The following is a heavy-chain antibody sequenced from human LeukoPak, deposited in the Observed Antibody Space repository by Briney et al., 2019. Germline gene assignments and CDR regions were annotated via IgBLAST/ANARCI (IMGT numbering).Heavy chain of an antibody. CDR2: ISPNTDRT. Sequence: GGSLRLSCAASGFTFGSYAMSWVRQAPGKGLEWVSFISPNTDRTSKADSVEGRFTISRDNPRNTLYLQMNSLRDDDTAVYYCAIMHGYYDGSGYWVQWGQGTLVTVSS. D-gene: IGHD3-22*01. V-gene: IGHV3-23*01. CDR1: GFTFGSYA. J-gene: IGHJ4*02. CDR3: AIMHGYYDGSGYWVQ.